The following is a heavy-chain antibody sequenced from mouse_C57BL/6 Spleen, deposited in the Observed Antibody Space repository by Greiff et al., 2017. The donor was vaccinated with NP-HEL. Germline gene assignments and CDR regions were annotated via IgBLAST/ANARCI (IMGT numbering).Heavy chain of an antibody. CDR3: ARHEDYVAMDY. J-gene: IGHJ4*01. Sequence: EVQLVESGGGLVKPGGSLKLSCAASGFTFSDYGLAWVRQAPRKGPEWVAFISNLAYSIYYADTVTGRFTISGENAKNTLYLEMSSLRSEDTAMYYCARHEDYVAMDYWGQGTSVTVSS. CDR1: GFTFSDYG. CDR2: ISNLAYSI. V-gene: IGHV5-15*01.